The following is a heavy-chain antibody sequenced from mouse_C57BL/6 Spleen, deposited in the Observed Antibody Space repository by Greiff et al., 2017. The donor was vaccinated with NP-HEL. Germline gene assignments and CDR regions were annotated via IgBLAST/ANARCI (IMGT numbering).Heavy chain of an antibody. Sequence: EVHLVESGAELVRPGASVKLSCTASGFNIKDDYMHWVKQRPEQGLEWIGWIDPENGDTEYASKFQGKATITADTSSNTAYLQLSSLTSEDTAVYYCTTWDGYYVGFAYWGQGTLVTVSA. CDR1: GFNIKDDY. CDR2: IDPENGDT. D-gene: IGHD2-3*01. CDR3: TTWDGYYVGFAY. J-gene: IGHJ3*01. V-gene: IGHV14-4*01.